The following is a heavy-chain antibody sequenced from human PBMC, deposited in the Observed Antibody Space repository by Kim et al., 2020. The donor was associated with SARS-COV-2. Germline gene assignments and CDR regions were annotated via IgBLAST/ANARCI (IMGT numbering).Heavy chain of an antibody. J-gene: IGHJ5*02. Sequence: YAQKLQRRVTMTTDTSTSTAYMELRILRSDDTAVYCCARRGNWNTFWFDPWGQGTLVTVSS. D-gene: IGHD1-1*01. CDR3: ARRGNWNTFWFDP. V-gene: IGHV1-18*01.